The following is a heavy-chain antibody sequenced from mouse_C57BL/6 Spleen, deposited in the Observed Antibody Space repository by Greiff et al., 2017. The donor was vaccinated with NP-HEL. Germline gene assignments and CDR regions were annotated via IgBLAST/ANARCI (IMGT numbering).Heavy chain of an antibody. D-gene: IGHD1-1*01. J-gene: IGHJ3*01. V-gene: IGHV1-75*01. CDR1: GYTFTDYY. Sequence: VQLQQSGPELVKPGASVKISCKASGYTFTDYYINWVKQRPGQGLEWIGWIFPGSGSTYYNEKFKGKATLTVDKSSSTAYMLLSSLTSEDSAVYFCARSHYYGSSYFAYWGQGTLVTVSA. CDR3: ARSHYYGSSYFAY. CDR2: IFPGSGST.